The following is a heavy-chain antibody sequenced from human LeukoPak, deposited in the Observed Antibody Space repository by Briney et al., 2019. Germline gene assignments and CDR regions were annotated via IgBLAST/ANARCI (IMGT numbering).Heavy chain of an antibody. Sequence: GGSLRLSCAASDFTFTTYAMTWVRQAPGKGLEWVSSISGGGDITYYTDSVKGRFTISRDNSKNELYLQMNGLRPEDTAVYYCARDGGDKTAHFGDQFDQWGQGTLVTVSS. V-gene: IGHV3-23*01. CDR3: ARDGGDKTAHFGDQFDQ. D-gene: IGHD2-21*02. CDR1: DFTFTTYA. CDR2: ISGGGDIT. J-gene: IGHJ4*02.